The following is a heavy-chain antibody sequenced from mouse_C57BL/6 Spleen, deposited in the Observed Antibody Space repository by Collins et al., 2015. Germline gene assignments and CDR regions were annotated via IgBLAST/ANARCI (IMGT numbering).Heavy chain of an antibody. J-gene: IGHJ2*01. V-gene: IGHV2-9*02. Sequence: QVQLKESGPGLVAPSQSLSITCTVSGFSLTSYGVHWVRQPPGKGLEWLGVIWAGGSTNYNSALMSRLSISKDNSKSQVFLKMNSLQTDDTAMYYCASLPRGYWGQGTTLTVSS. CDR1: GFSLTSYG. CDR2: IWAGGST. D-gene: IGHD3-1*01. CDR3: ASLPRGY.